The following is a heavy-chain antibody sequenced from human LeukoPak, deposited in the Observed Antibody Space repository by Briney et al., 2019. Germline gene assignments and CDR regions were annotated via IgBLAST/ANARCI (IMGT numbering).Heavy chain of an antibody. CDR3: ARSEGSFCSGANCHAFDI. J-gene: IGHJ3*02. CDR2: IYHSGST. CDR1: GHSISSGYY. V-gene: IGHV4-38-2*01. D-gene: IGHD2-15*01. Sequence: SETLSLTCAVSGHSISSGYYWGWIRQPPGKGLEWIGSIYHSGSTYYNPSLKSRVTISVDTSKNQFSLKLSSVTAADTALYYCARSEGSFCSGANCHAFDIWGQGAMVTVSS.